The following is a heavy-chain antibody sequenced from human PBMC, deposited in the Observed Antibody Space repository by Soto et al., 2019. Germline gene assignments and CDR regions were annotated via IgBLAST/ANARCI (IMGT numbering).Heavy chain of an antibody. D-gene: IGHD1-1*01. CDR3: VRDWESTTQTWGFLDS. CDR2: IIPIFGVT. CDR1: GGTFSSYT. Sequence: QVQLVQSGAEVKKPGSSVKVSCKASGGTFSSYTITWVRQAPGQGLEWLGRIIPIFGVTNYAQKFKDRVTITANRSTTTAYMELSRLRSEETAVYYCVRDWESTTQTWGFLDSWGQGTLVTVSS. J-gene: IGHJ4*02. V-gene: IGHV1-69*02.